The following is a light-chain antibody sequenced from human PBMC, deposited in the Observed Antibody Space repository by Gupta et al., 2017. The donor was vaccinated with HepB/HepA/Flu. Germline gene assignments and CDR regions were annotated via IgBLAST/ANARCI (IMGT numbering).Light chain of an antibody. CDR3: LVEYDGVRV. Sequence: QAVVTQEPSLTVSPGGPVTLTCASSTGTVTDGHFPYWFQQKPDHVPTSLIFNTKVRHAWISDRFSGSRLGGKAALTLSGARPEDEDDYYCLVEYDGVRVFGGGTKLTVL. V-gene: IGLV7-46*01. CDR2: NTK. J-gene: IGLJ2*01. CDR1: TGTVTDGHF.